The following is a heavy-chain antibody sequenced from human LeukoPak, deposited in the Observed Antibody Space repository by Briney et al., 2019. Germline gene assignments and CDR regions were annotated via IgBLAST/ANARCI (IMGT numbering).Heavy chain of an antibody. CDR3: ARRSSGWSLDY. V-gene: IGHV3-48*02. J-gene: IGHJ4*02. Sequence: GGSLRLSCAASGFTFSSYGMNWVRQAPGKGLEWVSYISSSGNTIYYADSVKVRLTISRDRAKNSLYLHMDRLRDEDTAVYYCARRSSGWSLDYWGQGTLVTVSS. CDR2: ISSSGNTI. CDR1: GFTFSSYG. D-gene: IGHD6-19*01.